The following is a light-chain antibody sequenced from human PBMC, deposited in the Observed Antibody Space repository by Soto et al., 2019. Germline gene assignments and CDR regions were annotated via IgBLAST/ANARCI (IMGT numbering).Light chain of an antibody. Sequence: QSALTQPRSVSGSPGQSVTISCTGTSSDVGGYNYVSWYQQHPGKAPKLMIYXXXXXXXXXXXXXXXSKSGNTASLTISGXXAEDXXXYYCCSYAGSYTWVFGGGTKLTVL. CDR2: XXX. J-gene: IGLJ3*02. CDR3: CSYAGSYTWV. CDR1: SSDVGGYNY. V-gene: IGLV2-11*01.